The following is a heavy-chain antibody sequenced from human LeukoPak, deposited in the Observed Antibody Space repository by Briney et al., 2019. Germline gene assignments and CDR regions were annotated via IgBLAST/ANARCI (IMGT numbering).Heavy chain of an antibody. CDR3: ARVGTGVFDY. CDR1: GFTFGSYS. D-gene: IGHD1-1*01. Sequence: GGSLRLSCAASGFTFGSYSMNWVRQAPREGLEWVSFISGGSSSIYYADSVKGRFTISRDNAKNSLYLQMNSLRDEDTAVYYCARVGTGVFDYWGQGTLVTVSS. CDR2: ISGGSSSI. V-gene: IGHV3-48*02. J-gene: IGHJ4*02.